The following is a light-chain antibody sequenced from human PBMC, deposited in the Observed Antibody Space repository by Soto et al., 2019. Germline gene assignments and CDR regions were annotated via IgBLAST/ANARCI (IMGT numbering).Light chain of an antibody. Sequence: EIQMTQYPSSLSASVGDRVTITCRASRGIRSDLGWFQQKPGKAPKRLIYAASSLQSGVPSRFSGSGSGTEFTLTISSLQPEDSATYYSLQHITYPLTFAG. CDR2: AAS. V-gene: IGKV1-17*01. CDR3: LQHITYPLT. J-gene: IGKJ4*01. CDR1: RGIRSD.